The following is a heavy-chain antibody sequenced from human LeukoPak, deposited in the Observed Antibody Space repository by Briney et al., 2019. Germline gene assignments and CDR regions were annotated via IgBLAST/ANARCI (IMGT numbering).Heavy chain of an antibody. V-gene: IGHV4-39*01. CDR3: ASSVSGSSEPYFDD. CDR1: RGSIRSRSFY. D-gene: IGHD3-10*01. J-gene: IGHJ4*02. Sequence: PSETLSLTCTVSRGSIRSRSFYWGWVRQPPGKGLEWIGSIYYSGETYFNPSLRSRVTISVDTSKTQFCLHLSTVTAADTAVYYCASSVSGSSEPYFDDWGQGSLVTVSS. CDR2: IYYSGET.